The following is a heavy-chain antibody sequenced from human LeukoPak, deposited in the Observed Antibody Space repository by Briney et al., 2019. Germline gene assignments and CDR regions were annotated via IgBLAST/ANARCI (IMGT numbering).Heavy chain of an antibody. CDR2: IYYTGST. CDR1: GGSVSSGSYY. CDR3: ARGPPDGDYFDY. D-gene: IGHD4-17*01. J-gene: IGHJ4*02. Sequence: KPSETLSLTCTVSGGSVSSGSYYWSWIRQPPGKGLEWIGNIYYTGSTNYNPSLKSRVTISVDTSKNQFSLKLSSVTAADTAVYYCARGPPDGDYFDYRGQGTLVTVSS. V-gene: IGHV4-61*01.